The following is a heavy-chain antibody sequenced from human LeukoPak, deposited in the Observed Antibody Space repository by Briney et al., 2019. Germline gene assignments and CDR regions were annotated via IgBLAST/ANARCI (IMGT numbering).Heavy chain of an antibody. Sequence: GGSLRLSCAASGFTFSSYAMSWVRQAPGKGLEWVSAISGSGGSTYYEDSVKGRFTISRDNSKNTLYLQMNSLRAEDTAVYYCAKDHGLYSSSWYDYWGQGTLVTVSS. CDR3: AKDHGLYSSSWYDY. D-gene: IGHD6-13*01. CDR2: ISGSGGST. V-gene: IGHV3-23*01. J-gene: IGHJ4*02. CDR1: GFTFSSYA.